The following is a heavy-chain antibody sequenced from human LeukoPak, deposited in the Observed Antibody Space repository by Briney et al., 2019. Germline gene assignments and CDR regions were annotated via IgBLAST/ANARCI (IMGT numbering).Heavy chain of an antibody. CDR2: IIPMFSTT. J-gene: IGHJ4*02. CDR1: GGTFSNYG. Sequence: SVKVSCKASGGTFSNYGISWVRQAPGQGLEWMGGIIPMFSTTNYAQKFQGRVTITADESTSTAYMELSSLRSDDTAVYYCAREDIVLRVPVAALDYWGQGSLVTVSS. CDR3: AREDIVLRVPVAALDY. D-gene: IGHD2-8*01. V-gene: IGHV1-69*01.